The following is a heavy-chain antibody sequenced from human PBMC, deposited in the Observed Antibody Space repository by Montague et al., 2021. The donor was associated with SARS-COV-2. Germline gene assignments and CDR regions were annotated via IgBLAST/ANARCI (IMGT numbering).Heavy chain of an antibody. CDR2: MYYSGST. Sequence: SETLSLTCTVSGGSISTSSYHWGWIRRPPGKGLESIGSMYYSGSTYSXPSLQSLVTLSVDTSKNQFSLKLSSVTAADTAVYYCARRIRRTWIQLWVRSGFDYGGPGTLIPVFS. CDR3: ARRIRRTWIQLWVRSGFDY. CDR1: GGSISTSSYH. D-gene: IGHD5-18*01. J-gene: IGHJ4*02. V-gene: IGHV4-39*07.